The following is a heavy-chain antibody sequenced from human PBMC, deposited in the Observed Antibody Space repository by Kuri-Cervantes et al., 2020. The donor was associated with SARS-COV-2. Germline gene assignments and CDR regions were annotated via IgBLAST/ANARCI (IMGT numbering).Heavy chain of an antibody. V-gene: IGHV1-18*01. Sequence: ASVKVSCKASGYTFTSYGISWVRQAPGQGLEWMGWISAYNGNTNYAQKLQGRVTMTTDTSTSTAYMELRRLTSDDTAIYYCAGSVTGDLGDYWGQGTRVTVSS. D-gene: IGHD7-27*01. CDR2: ISAYNGNT. CDR1: GYTFTSYG. J-gene: IGHJ4*02. CDR3: AGSVTGDLGDY.